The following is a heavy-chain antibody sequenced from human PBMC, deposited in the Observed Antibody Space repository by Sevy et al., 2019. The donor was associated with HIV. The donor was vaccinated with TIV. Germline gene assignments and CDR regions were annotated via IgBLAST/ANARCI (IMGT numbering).Heavy chain of an antibody. D-gene: IGHD1-26*01. CDR3: RGVGTTTAFDY. CDR2: ISGSGGST. Sequence: GGSLRLSCAASGFIFNSYAMNWVRQAPGKGLEWVSSISGSGGSTYYADQVKGRVTISRDNFRRMVDLQMNSLRAEDTAIYYCRGVGTTTAFDYWGQGTLVTVSS. J-gene: IGHJ4*02. CDR1: GFIFNSYA. V-gene: IGHV3-23*01.